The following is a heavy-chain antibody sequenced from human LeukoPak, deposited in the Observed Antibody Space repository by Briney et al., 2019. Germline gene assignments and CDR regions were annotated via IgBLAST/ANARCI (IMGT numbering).Heavy chain of an antibody. Sequence: ASVKVSCKASGYTFTSYGISWVRQAPGQGLEWMGRIIPILGIANYAQKFQGRVTITADKSTSTAYMELSSLRSEDTAVYYCARDSPRLYSYGYALFDYWGQGTLVTVSS. J-gene: IGHJ4*02. D-gene: IGHD5-18*01. V-gene: IGHV1-69*04. CDR2: IIPILGIA. CDR1: GYTFTSYG. CDR3: ARDSPRLYSYGYALFDY.